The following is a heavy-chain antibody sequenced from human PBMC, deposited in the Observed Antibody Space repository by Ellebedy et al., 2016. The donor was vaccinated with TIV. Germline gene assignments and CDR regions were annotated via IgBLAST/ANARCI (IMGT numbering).Heavy chain of an antibody. V-gene: IGHV1-2*02. J-gene: IGHJ4*02. CDR2: INPNSGGT. D-gene: IGHD6-19*01. Sequence: ASVKVSCXASGYTFTGYYMHWVRQAPGQGLEWMGWINPNSGGTNYAQKFQGRVTMTRDASISTAYMELSRLRSDDTAVYYCARDLGYSSGWPIDYWGQGTLVTVSS. CDR1: GYTFTGYY. CDR3: ARDLGYSSGWPIDY.